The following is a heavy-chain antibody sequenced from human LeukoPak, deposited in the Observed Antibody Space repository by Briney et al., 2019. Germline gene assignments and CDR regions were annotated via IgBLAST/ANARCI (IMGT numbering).Heavy chain of an antibody. Sequence: SETLSLTCTVSGDSISHFYWNWIRQPPGKGLEWLGNFFNSGSTNYNPSLKSRVTISGDTSKNQFSLTLSSVTAADTAVYYCARSVVGATTTPYFLDYWGQGTLVTVSS. CDR2: FFNSGST. D-gene: IGHD1-26*01. J-gene: IGHJ4*02. CDR3: ARSVVGATTTPYFLDY. V-gene: IGHV4-59*12. CDR1: GDSISHFY.